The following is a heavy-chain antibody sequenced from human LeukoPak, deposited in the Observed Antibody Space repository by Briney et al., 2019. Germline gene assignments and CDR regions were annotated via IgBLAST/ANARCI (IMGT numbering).Heavy chain of an antibody. V-gene: IGHV4-31*03. Sequence: SQTLSLTCTVSGGSISSGGYYWSWIRQHPGKGREWIVYIYYSWSTYYNPALKSRVTISVDTSKNQFSLKLSSVTAADTGVYYCAGGQLDAAGISDWFDPWGQGTLVTVSS. J-gene: IGHJ5*02. CDR3: AGGQLDAAGISDWFDP. D-gene: IGHD6-13*01. CDR2: IYYSWST. CDR1: GGSISSGGYY.